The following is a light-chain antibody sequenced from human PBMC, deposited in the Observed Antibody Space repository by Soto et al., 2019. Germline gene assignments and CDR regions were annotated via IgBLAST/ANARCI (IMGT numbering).Light chain of an antibody. J-gene: IGKJ4*01. V-gene: IGKV3-11*01. CDR2: DAS. CDR1: RSVGSS. Sequence: EIVLTQSPATLSLSPGERATLSCRASRSVGSSLAWYQHKPGQAPRLLISDASNRATGIPARFSGSGSWTDFTLTISSLEPEDFAVYYCQQRTNWPLTFGGGTKVEIK. CDR3: QQRTNWPLT.